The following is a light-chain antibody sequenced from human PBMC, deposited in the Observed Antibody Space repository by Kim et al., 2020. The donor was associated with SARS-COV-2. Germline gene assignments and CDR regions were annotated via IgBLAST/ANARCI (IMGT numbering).Light chain of an antibody. V-gene: IGLV3-19*01. CDR2: GKN. CDR3: NSRDSSGNHLGV. CDR1: SLRSYY. Sequence: RQTVRITCQGDSLRSYYASWYQQKPGQAPVLVIYGKNNRPSGITDRFSGSSSGNTASLTITGAQAEDEADYYCNSRDSSGNHLGVFGGGTQLTVL. J-gene: IGLJ3*02.